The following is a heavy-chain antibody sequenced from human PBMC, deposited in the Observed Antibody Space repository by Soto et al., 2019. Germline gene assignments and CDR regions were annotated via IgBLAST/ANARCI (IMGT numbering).Heavy chain of an antibody. V-gene: IGHV3-15*01. D-gene: IGHD3-10*01. Sequence: GGSLRLSCAASGFTFSNAWMIWVRQAPGKGLEWVGRIKSKTDGGTTDYAAPVKGRFTISRDDSKNTLYLQMNSLKTEDTAVYYCTTAVTMVRGVIRNDYWGQGTLVTVSS. CDR3: TTAVTMVRGVIRNDY. CDR1: GFTFSNAW. CDR2: IKSKTDGGTT. J-gene: IGHJ4*02.